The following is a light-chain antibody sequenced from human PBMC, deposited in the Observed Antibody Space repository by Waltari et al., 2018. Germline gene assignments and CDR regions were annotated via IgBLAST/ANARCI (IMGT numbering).Light chain of an antibody. Sequence: DIQMTQSPSTLSASVGDRVIFSCRASQSISKWLAWYQQKPGKAPKLLIYKASTLESGVPSRFSGSGSGTKFTLTISSLQPEDFATYYCQQYNSNSLLSFGGGTKVEIK. J-gene: IGKJ4*01. CDR2: KAS. V-gene: IGKV1-5*03. CDR3: QQYNSNSLLS. CDR1: QSISKW.